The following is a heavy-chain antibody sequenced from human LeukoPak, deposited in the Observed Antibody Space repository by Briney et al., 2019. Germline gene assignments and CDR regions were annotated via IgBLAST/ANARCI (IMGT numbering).Heavy chain of an antibody. D-gene: IGHD2/OR15-2a*01. Sequence: GGSLRLSCAASGFTFSSYAMHWVRQAPGKGLEWVAVISYDGSNKYYADSVKGRFTISRDNSKNTLYLQMNSLRAEDTAVYYCLYVHDAFDIWGQGTMVTVSS. CDR1: GFTFSSYA. J-gene: IGHJ3*02. CDR3: LYVHDAFDI. CDR2: ISYDGSNK. V-gene: IGHV3-30-3*01.